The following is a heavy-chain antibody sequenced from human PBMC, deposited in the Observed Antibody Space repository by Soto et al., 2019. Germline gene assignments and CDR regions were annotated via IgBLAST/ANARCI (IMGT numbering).Heavy chain of an antibody. Sequence: SVMVSRKGSGGTFSSYTISWVRQTPGHGREWMGRIIPILDIPNYAQKFQGRVTITADRSTSTAYMELSSLRSEDTAVYYCARGWNYGDYRSHYYYMDVWGKGTTVTVSS. CDR2: IIPILDIP. D-gene: IGHD4-17*01. CDR3: ARGWNYGDYRSHYYYMDV. J-gene: IGHJ6*03. V-gene: IGHV1-69*02. CDR1: GGTFSSYT.